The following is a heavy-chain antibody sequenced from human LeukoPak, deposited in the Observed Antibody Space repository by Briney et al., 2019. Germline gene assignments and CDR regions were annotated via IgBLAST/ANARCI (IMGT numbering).Heavy chain of an antibody. CDR1: GDSISSGDYY. CDR2: ISSSGST. J-gene: IGHJ6*03. Sequence: KPSETLSLTCTVSGDSISSGDYYWSWIRQPAGKGLEWIGRISSSGSTNYNPSLKSRVTISVDTSKNQFSLKLSSVTAADTAVYYCARVSGYDYYMDVWGKGTTVTISS. D-gene: IGHD6-19*01. V-gene: IGHV4-61*02. CDR3: ARVSGYDYYMDV.